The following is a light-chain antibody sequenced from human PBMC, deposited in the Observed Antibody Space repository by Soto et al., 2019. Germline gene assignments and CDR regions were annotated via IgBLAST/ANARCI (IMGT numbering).Light chain of an antibody. J-gene: IGLJ1*01. CDR2: GNS. CDR1: SSNIGAGYD. Sequence: QSVLTQPPSVSGAPGQRVTISCTGSSSNIGAGYDVHWYQQLPGTAPKLLIYGNSNRPSGVPDRFSGSKSGTSASLAITGLQAEDEADYYCQSYDSSLSGYVFGTGTNSPS. V-gene: IGLV1-40*01. CDR3: QSYDSSLSGYV.